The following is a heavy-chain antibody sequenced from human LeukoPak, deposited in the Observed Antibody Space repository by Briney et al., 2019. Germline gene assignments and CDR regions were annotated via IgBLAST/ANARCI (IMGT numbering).Heavy chain of an antibody. D-gene: IGHD6-19*01. CDR3: VRSPGIAVAADP. CDR1: GYTFPSYG. V-gene: IGHV1-18*01. J-gene: IGHJ5*02. CDR2: ISAYNGNT. Sequence: ASVTVSCKASGYTFPSYGISWVRQPPGQGLEWMGWISAYNGNTNYAQKLQGRVTMTTDTSTRTGYVELRSLRSDDTAVYYCVRSPGIAVAADPWGQGTLVTVSS.